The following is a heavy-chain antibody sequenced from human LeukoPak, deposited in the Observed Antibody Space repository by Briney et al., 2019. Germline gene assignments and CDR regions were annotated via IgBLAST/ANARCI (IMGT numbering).Heavy chain of an antibody. CDR3: ARHLSAAALYYFDY. Sequence: GSLRLSCAASGFTFSDYYMSWIRQAPGKGLEWIGSIYYSGSTYYNPSLKSRVTISVDTSKNQFSLKLSSVTAADTAVYYCARHLSAAALYYFDYWGQGTLVTVSS. J-gene: IGHJ4*02. CDR2: IYYSGST. CDR1: GFTFSDYY. V-gene: IGHV4-39*01. D-gene: IGHD6-13*01.